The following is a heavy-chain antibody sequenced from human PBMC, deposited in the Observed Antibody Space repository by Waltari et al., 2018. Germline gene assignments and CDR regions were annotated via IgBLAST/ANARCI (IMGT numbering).Heavy chain of an antibody. CDR1: GFTFGDYA. CDR2: IRSKAYGGTT. CDR3: TRDLGGPTTYHSPLNWFDP. J-gene: IGHJ5*02. D-gene: IGHD2-2*01. Sequence: EVQLVESGGGLVQPGRSLRLSCTASGFTFGDYAMSWFRQAPGKGLEWVGLIRSKAYGGTTEYAASVKGRFTISRDDSKSIAYLQMNSLKTEDTAVYYCTRDLGGPTTYHSPLNWFDPWGQGTLVTVSS. V-gene: IGHV3-49*03.